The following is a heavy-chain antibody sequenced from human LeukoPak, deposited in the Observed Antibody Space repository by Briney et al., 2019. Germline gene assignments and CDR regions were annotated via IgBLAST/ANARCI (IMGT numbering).Heavy chain of an antibody. V-gene: IGHV1-18*01. CDR3: ARESYYDSSGYFYYYGMDV. Sequence: ASVKVSCKASGYTFTSYGISWVRQAPGQGLEWMGWIGAYNGNTNYAQKLQGRVTMTTDTSTSTAYMELRSLRSDDTAVYYCARESYYDSSGYFYYYGMDVWGQGTTVTVSS. CDR1: GYTFTSYG. J-gene: IGHJ6*02. D-gene: IGHD3-22*01. CDR2: IGAYNGNT.